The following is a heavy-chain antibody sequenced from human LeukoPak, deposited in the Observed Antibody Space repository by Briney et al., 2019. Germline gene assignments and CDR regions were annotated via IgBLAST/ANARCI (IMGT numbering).Heavy chain of an antibody. V-gene: IGHV4-39*01. CDR2: IYYSGST. D-gene: IGHD3-22*01. CDR3: AKAGVRYFDSSGLYAFDF. J-gene: IGHJ3*01. CDR1: GGSISSTSYY. Sequence: PSETLSPTCAGSGGSISSTSYYWAWIRQPPGKGLEWIGTIYYSGSTYHNPSLKSRVTLSVDTSRNQFSLRLSSVDAADTAVYYCAKAGVRYFDSSGLYAFDFWGQGTTVTVSS.